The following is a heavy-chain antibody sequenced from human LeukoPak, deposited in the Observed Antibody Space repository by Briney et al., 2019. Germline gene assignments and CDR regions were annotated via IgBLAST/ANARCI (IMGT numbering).Heavy chain of an antibody. CDR3: ARGSRRYSSGWPPRAWFDP. J-gene: IGHJ5*02. CDR2: INHSGST. V-gene: IGHV4-34*01. Sequence: SETLSLTCAVYGGSFSGYYWSWIRQPPGKGLEWIGEINHSGSTNYDPSLKSRVTISVDTSKNQFSLKLSSVTAADTAVYYCARGSRRYSSGWPPRAWFDPWGQGTLVTVSS. D-gene: IGHD6-19*01. CDR1: GGSFSGYY.